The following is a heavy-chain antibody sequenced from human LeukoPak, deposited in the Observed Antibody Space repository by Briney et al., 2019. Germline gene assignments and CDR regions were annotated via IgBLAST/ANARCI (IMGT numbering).Heavy chain of an antibody. CDR2: INPSGGST. J-gene: IGHJ4*02. V-gene: IGHV1-46*01. Sequence: ASVKVSCKASGYTFTSYYMHWVRPAPGQGLEWMGIINPSGGSTSYAQEFQGRVTMTRDTSTSTVYMELSSLRSEDTAVYYCARDSVGYDILTGSIPLDYWGQGTLVTVSS. CDR3: ARDSVGYDILTGSIPLDY. CDR1: GYTFTSYY. D-gene: IGHD3-9*01.